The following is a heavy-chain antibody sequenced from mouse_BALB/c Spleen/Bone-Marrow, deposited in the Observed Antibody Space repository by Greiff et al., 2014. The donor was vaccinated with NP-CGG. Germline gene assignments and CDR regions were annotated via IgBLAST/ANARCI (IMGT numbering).Heavy chain of an antibody. V-gene: IGHV1S41*01. Sequence: DLVKPGASVKLSCKASGYTFTSYWINWIKQRPGQGLEWIGRIAPGSGSTYYNEMFKGKATLTVDTSSSTAYIQLSSLSSEDSAVYFCARGYGNPAWFAYWGQGTLVTVSA. CDR1: GYTFTSYW. D-gene: IGHD2-10*02. CDR2: IAPGSGST. CDR3: ARGYGNPAWFAY. J-gene: IGHJ3*01.